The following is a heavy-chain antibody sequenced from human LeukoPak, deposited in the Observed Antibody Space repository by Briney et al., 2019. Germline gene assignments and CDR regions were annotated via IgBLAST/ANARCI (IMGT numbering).Heavy chain of an antibody. CDR1: GGSISSYY. V-gene: IGHV4-4*07. CDR2: IYTSGST. Sequence: SETLSLTCTVSGGSISSYYWSWIRQPAGKGLECIGRIYTSGSTNYNPSLKSRVTMSVDTSKNQFSLKLSSVTAADTAVYYCAREESPAPRRSYFQHWGQGTLVTVSS. CDR3: AREESPAPRRSYFQH. J-gene: IGHJ1*01.